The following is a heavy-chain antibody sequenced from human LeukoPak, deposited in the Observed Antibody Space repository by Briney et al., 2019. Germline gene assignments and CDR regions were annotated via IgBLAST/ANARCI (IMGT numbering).Heavy chain of an antibody. D-gene: IGHD4-17*01. J-gene: IGHJ4*02. CDR1: GGSIYSPNW. V-gene: IGHV4/OR15-8*01. CDR2: VSHTGRT. CDR3: ASRDDSGPY. Sequence: SETLSLTCVVSGGSIYSPNWWTWVRQPPGKGLEWIGEVSHTGRTNYHPSLQSRATISLDESKNHFSLRVTSMTAADTAVYYCASRDDSGPYWGQGTLVTVSS.